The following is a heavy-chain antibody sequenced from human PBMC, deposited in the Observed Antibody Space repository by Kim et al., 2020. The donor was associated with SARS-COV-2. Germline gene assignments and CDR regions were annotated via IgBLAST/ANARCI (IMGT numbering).Heavy chain of an antibody. V-gene: IGHV1-46*01. J-gene: IGHJ4*02. Sequence: QGRVTMPRDTSTSTVYMELSSLRSEDTAVYYCARDRYYYDSSGYLGTFDYWGQGTLVTVSS. D-gene: IGHD3-22*01. CDR3: ARDRYYYDSSGYLGTFDY.